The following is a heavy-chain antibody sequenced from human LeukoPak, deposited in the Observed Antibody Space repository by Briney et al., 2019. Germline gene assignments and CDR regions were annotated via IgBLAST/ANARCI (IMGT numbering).Heavy chain of an antibody. D-gene: IGHD3-10*01. V-gene: IGHV4-59*01. Sequence: PSETLSLTCTVSGGSISSYYWSWLRQPPGKGLEWIGYIYYSGSTNYNPSLKSRVTISVDTSKNQFSLKLSSVTAADTAVYYCASESWFGELFRFDPWGQGTLVTVSS. CDR1: GGSISSYY. CDR2: IYYSGST. J-gene: IGHJ5*02. CDR3: ASESWFGELFRFDP.